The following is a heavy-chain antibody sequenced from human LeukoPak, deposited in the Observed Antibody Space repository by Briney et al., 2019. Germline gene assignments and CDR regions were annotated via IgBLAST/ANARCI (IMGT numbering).Heavy chain of an antibody. CDR3: ARGGTWTIYYFDY. CDR1: GYTFTSYD. J-gene: IGHJ4*02. D-gene: IGHD3/OR15-3a*01. Sequence: ASVKVSCKASGYTFTSYDINWVRQATGQGLEWMGWMNPNSGSTGYAQKFQGRVTITRNTSISTAYMELSSLRSEDTAVYYCARGGTWTIYYFDYWGQGTLVTVSS. CDR2: MNPNSGST. V-gene: IGHV1-8*03.